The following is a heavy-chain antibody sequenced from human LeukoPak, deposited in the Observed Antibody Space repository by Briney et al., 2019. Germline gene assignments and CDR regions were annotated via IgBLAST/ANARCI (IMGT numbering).Heavy chain of an antibody. V-gene: IGHV1-8*01. Sequence: ASVKVSCKASGYTFTSYDINWVRQATGQGLEWMGWMNHNSGNTGYAQKFQGRVTMTRNTSISTAYMELSSLRSEDTAVYYCARRFLEWLLTPYYGMDVWGQGTTVTVSS. CDR2: MNHNSGNT. J-gene: IGHJ6*02. D-gene: IGHD3-3*01. CDR1: GYTFTSYD. CDR3: ARRFLEWLLTPYYGMDV.